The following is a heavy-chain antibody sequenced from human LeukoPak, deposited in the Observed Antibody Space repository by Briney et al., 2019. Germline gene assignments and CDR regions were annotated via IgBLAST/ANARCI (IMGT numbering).Heavy chain of an antibody. V-gene: IGHV1-2*02. Sequence: ASVKVSCKASGYTFTGYYMHWVRQAPGQGLEWMGWINPNSGGTNYAQKFQGRVTMTRDTSISTAYMELSRLRYDDTAVYYCARDLYYDSNGYHLGYWGQGTLVTVSS. CDR2: INPNSGGT. D-gene: IGHD3-22*01. CDR3: ARDLYYDSNGYHLGY. CDR1: GYTFTGYY. J-gene: IGHJ4*02.